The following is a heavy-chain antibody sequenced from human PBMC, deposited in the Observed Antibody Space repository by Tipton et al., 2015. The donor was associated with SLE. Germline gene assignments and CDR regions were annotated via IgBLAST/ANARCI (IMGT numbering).Heavy chain of an antibody. J-gene: IGHJ4*02. CDR1: GFTFSNAW. Sequence: SLRLSCAASGFTFSNAWMSWVRQAPGKGLEWVGRIKSKTDGGTTDYAAPVKGRFTISRDDSKNTLYLQMSSLRPEDTAVYYCAKNAEKHCGGDCSPFDYWGQGTLVTVSS. CDR3: AKNAEKHCGGDCSPFDY. D-gene: IGHD2-21*01. V-gene: IGHV3-15*01. CDR2: IKSKTDGGTT.